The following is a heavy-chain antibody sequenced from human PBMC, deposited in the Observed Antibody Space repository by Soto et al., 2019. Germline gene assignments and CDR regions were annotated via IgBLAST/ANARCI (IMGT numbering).Heavy chain of an antibody. CDR3: ARDQGSHPGD. J-gene: IGHJ4*02. D-gene: IGHD6-13*01. CDR2: IHHSGRT. V-gene: IGHV4-4*02. Sequence: QVQLQESGPGLVRPSVTVSLTCAVSGVSISSDNWWSWVRQPPGKALEWIGEIHHSGRTNYNPSLKSRATISVVTSKALFSLTLNSVTAADTAFYFCARDQGSHPGDWGQGTLVSVSS. CDR1: GVSISSDNW.